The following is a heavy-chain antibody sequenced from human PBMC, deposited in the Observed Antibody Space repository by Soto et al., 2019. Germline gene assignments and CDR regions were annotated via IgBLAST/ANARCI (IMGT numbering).Heavy chain of an antibody. V-gene: IGHV1-58*01. CDR3: AAGFVGWPVEN. Sequence: QMQLVQSGPEVKKPGTSVKVSCKASGVTFTSSTVKWVRQARGQRLEWIGWIVGDSGKTNHAQKFQERVTITRDMSAATAYMARSSLTSEDTAGYYCAAGFVGWPVENWGQGTLVTVSS. D-gene: IGHD3-10*01. J-gene: IGHJ4*02. CDR1: GVTFTSST. CDR2: IVGDSGKT.